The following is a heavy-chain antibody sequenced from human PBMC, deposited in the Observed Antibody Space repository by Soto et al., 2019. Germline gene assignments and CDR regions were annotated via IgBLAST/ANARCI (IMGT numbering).Heavy chain of an antibody. CDR2: ISYNGGQI. CDR1: GLTFTIYS. CDR3: VAVRVTATPMVEGKY. V-gene: IGHV3-48*02. D-gene: IGHD5-18*01. Sequence: EVQLVDSGGDLIQPGGSLRLSCAASGLTFTIYSMNWVRQAPGKGLEWVSYISYNGGQIAYADSVKGRFTVSRDNARNSLHLQMNRLRDADLGIYYCVAVRVTATPMVEGKYWGQGALVTGSS. J-gene: IGHJ4*02.